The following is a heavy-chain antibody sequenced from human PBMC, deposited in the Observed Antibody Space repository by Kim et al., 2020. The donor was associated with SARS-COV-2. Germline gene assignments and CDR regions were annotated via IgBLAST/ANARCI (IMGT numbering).Heavy chain of an antibody. D-gene: IGHD6-19*01. CDR3: ARRGGIAVAGTPDY. J-gene: IGHJ4*02. Sequence: NPALKSRVTISVDTSKNQFSLKLSSVTAAGTAVYYCARRGGIAVAGTPDYWGQGTLVTVSS. V-gene: IGHV4-34*01.